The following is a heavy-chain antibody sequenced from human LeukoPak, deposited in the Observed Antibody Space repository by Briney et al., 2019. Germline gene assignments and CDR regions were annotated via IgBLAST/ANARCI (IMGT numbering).Heavy chain of an antibody. V-gene: IGHV3-7*01. CDR1: GFTFSSYW. D-gene: IGHD6-13*01. CDR3: ARGYSSSWGGLDY. Sequence: GGSLRLSCAASGFTFSSYWMSWVRQAPGKGLEWVANIKQDGSEKYYVDSVKGRFTISRDNAKNSLYLQMNSLRAEDTAVYYCARGYSSSWGGLDYWGQGTLVTVSS. CDR2: IKQDGSEK. J-gene: IGHJ4*02.